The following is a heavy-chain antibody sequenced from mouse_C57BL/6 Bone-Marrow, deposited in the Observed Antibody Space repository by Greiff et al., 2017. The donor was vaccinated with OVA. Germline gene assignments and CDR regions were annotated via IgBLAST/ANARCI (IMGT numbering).Heavy chain of an antibody. CDR3: ARWRHYYGRRDWYFDV. CDR2: ISPGNGDT. J-gene: IGHJ1*03. V-gene: IGHV1-12*01. Sequence: QVQLKQSGAELVRPGASVKMSCKASGYTFTSYNMHWVKQTPRQGLEWIGAISPGNGDTSYNQKFKGKATLTVDKSSSTAYMQLSSLTSEDSAVYFCARWRHYYGRRDWYFDVWGTGTTVTVSS. CDR1: GYTFTSYN. D-gene: IGHD1-1*01.